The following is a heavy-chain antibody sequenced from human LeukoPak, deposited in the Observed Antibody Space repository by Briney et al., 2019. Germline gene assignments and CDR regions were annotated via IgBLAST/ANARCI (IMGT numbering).Heavy chain of an antibody. CDR3: AKRLSSGSYFAAFDY. D-gene: IGHD1-26*01. V-gene: IGHV3-23*01. CDR1: GFTFSSYA. Sequence: GGSLRLSCVASGFTFSSYAMSWVRQAPGKGLEWVSTISGSGGTTYYADSVKGRFTISRDNSKNTLYLQMNSLRAEDTAIYYCAKRLSSGSYFAAFDYWGQGTLVTVSS. J-gene: IGHJ4*02. CDR2: ISGSGGTT.